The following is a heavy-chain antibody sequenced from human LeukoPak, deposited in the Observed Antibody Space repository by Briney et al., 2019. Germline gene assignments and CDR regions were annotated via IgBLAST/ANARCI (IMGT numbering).Heavy chain of an antibody. Sequence: GGSLRLSCVASGFTFSTYAMSWVRQAPGKGLEWVSAVGGSGGLTYYADSVRGRFTISRDNSKNTVYLQMNSLRAEDTAVYYCVKARMPHCGTDCLESWGQGTLVTVSS. CDR1: GFTFSTYA. V-gene: IGHV3-23*01. CDR2: VGGSGGLT. J-gene: IGHJ4*02. D-gene: IGHD2-21*02. CDR3: VKARMPHCGTDCLES.